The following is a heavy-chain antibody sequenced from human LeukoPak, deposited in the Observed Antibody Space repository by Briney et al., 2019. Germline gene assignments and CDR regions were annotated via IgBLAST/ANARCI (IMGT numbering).Heavy chain of an antibody. CDR3: ARHRSKWLQSSFDY. CDR2: IFYSGNT. J-gene: IGHJ4*02. CDR1: GGSINSSSYY. D-gene: IGHD5-24*01. V-gene: IGHV4-39*01. Sequence: SETLSLTCTVSGGSINSSSYYWGWIRQPPGKGLEWIGSIFYSGNTYDNPSLKSRVTISVDTSKNTFSLKLNSVTAADTAVYYCARHRSKWLQSSFDYWGQGTLVTVSS.